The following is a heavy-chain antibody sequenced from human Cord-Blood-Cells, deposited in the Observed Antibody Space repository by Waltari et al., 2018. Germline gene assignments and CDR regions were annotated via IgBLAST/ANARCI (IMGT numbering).Heavy chain of an antibody. CDR1: GFTFSRYS. CDR2: ISSSSSYI. CDR3: ARVTGIFDY. Sequence: EVQLVESGGGLVKPGGSVRLSCAASGFTFSRYSMNWVRQAPGKGLEWVSSISSSSSYIYYADSVKGRFTISRDNAKNSLYLQMNSLRAEDTAVYYCARVTGIFDYWGQGTLVTVSS. V-gene: IGHV3-21*01. D-gene: IGHD7-27*01. J-gene: IGHJ4*02.